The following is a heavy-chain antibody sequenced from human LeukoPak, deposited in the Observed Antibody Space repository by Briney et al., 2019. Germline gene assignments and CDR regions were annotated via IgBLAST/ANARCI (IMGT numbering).Heavy chain of an antibody. J-gene: IGHJ4*02. V-gene: IGHV4-39*01. Sequence: SETLSLTCTVSGGSISSSSYYWGWIRQPPGKGLEWIGSIYYSGSTYYNPSLKSRVTISVDTSKNQFSLKLSSVTAADTAVYYRARIPEIHSWPFDYWGQGTLVTVSS. D-gene: IGHD6-13*01. CDR2: IYYSGST. CDR3: ARIPEIHSWPFDY. CDR1: GGSISSSSYY.